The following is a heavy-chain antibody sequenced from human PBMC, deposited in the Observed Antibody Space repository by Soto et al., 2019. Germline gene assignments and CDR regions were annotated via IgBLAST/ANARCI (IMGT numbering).Heavy chain of an antibody. J-gene: IGHJ4*02. Sequence: GGSLRLSCAASGFTFSSYAMHWVRQAPGKGLEWVSFISYDGSNKYYADSVKGRFTISRDNSKNTLYLQMNSLRAEDTAVYYCARDRSMIVVVPCDRGQGT. D-gene: IGHD3-22*01. CDR3: ARDRSMIVVVPCD. CDR1: GFTFSSYA. V-gene: IGHV3-30-3*01. CDR2: ISYDGSNK.